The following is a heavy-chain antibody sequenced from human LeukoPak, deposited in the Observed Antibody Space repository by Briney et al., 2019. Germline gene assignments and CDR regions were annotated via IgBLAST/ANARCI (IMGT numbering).Heavy chain of an antibody. CDR3: ARAGSGSYLEGGFDP. J-gene: IGHJ5*02. D-gene: IGHD1-26*01. V-gene: IGHV3-30*03. CDR1: GFTFSSYG. Sequence: GGSLRLSRAASGFTFSSYGMHWVRQAPGKGLEWVAVISYDGSNKYYADSVKGRFTISRDNSKNTLYLQMNSLRAEDTAVYYCARAGSGSYLEGGFDPWGQGTLVTVSS. CDR2: ISYDGSNK.